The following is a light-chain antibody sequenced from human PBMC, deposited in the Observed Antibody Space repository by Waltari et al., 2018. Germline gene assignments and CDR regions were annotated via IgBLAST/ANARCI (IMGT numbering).Light chain of an antibody. CDR2: DAS. Sequence: IVLTQSPATLSLSPGERAPLSCRASQSVSSSYLAWYQQKPGLAPRLLIYDASSRATGIPDRFSGSGSGTDFTLTISRLEPEDFAVYYCQQYGSSLLTFGGGTKVEIK. J-gene: IGKJ4*01. CDR3: QQYGSSLLT. V-gene: IGKV3D-20*01. CDR1: QSVSSSY.